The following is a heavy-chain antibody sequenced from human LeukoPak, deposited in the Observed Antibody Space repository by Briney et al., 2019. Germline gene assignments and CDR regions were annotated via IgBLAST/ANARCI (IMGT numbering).Heavy chain of an antibody. Sequence: SETLSLTCTVSGDSISSGNYWGWIRQPPGKGLEWIGSIFHTGSTYFNLSLKSRVAISVDTSKNQFSLRLSSVTAADTAVYYCARVRYYYDSSGYPIDYWGQGTLVTVSS. J-gene: IGHJ4*02. CDR2: IFHTGST. CDR3: ARVRYYYDSSGYPIDY. D-gene: IGHD3-22*01. CDR1: GDSISSGNY. V-gene: IGHV4-38-2*02.